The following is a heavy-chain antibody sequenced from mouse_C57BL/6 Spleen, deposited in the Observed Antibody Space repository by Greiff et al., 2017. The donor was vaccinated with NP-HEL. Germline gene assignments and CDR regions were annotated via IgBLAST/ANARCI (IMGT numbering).Heavy chain of an antibody. Sequence: QVQLKQPGAELVKPGASVKLSCKASGYTFTSYWMQWVKQRPGQGLEWIGEIDPSDSYTNYNQKFKGKATLTVDTSSSTAYMQLSSLTSEDSAVYYCARSLMITRYFDVWGTGTTVTVSS. D-gene: IGHD2-4*01. CDR1: GYTFTSYW. CDR2: IDPSDSYT. J-gene: IGHJ1*03. CDR3: ARSLMITRYFDV. V-gene: IGHV1-50*01.